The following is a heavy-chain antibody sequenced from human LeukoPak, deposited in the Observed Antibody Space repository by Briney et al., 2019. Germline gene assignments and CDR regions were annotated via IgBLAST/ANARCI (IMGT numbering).Heavy chain of an antibody. Sequence: PGGSLRLSCAASGFTFSSYGMSWVRRAPGKGPEWVSGISGSGGNTYYADSVKGRFTISRDNSQNTLYLQTNTLRAEDTAVYYCAKVVSGYHFDYWGQGTLVTVSS. D-gene: IGHD5-12*01. J-gene: IGHJ4*02. V-gene: IGHV3-23*01. CDR1: GFTFSSYG. CDR2: ISGSGGNT. CDR3: AKVVSGYHFDY.